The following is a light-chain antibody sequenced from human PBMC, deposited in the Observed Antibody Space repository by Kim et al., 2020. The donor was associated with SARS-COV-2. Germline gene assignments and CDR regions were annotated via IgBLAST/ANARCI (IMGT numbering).Light chain of an antibody. CDR1: SSDVDGYNY. Sequence: QSALTQPASVSGSPGQSITISCTGTSSDVDGYNYVSWYQQHPGKAPKLMIYDVSKRPSGVSNRFSGSKSGNTASLTISGLQAEDEADYYCSSYTSSSTSWVFGGGTQLTVL. CDR3: SSYTSSSTSWV. J-gene: IGLJ3*02. V-gene: IGLV2-14*01. CDR2: DVS.